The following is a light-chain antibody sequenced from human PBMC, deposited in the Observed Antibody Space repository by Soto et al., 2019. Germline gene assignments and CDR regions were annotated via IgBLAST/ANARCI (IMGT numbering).Light chain of an antibody. CDR1: NIGGKS. Sequence: SYELTQPPSVSVAPGQTARITCGGNNIGGKSVHWYQQKPGQAPVLVVYDDRDRPSGIPERFSGSNSGNTATLTISRVEAGDEADYYCQVWDFTNDSFGTGTKVTVL. V-gene: IGLV3-21*02. CDR3: QVWDFTNDS. CDR2: DDR. J-gene: IGLJ1*01.